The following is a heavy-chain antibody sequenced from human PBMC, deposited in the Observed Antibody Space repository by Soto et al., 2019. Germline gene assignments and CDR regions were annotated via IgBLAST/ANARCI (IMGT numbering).Heavy chain of an antibody. CDR3: ARSGGLDRDFNY. D-gene: IGHD2-15*01. CDR2: IIPMFDTP. CDR1: GGTFSSDS. V-gene: IGHV1-69*12. J-gene: IGHJ4*02. Sequence: QVQLVQSGAEVKKPGSSVKVSCKASGGTFSSDSFSWVRQAPGQGLEWMGGIIPMFDTPIYAQKFQDRVTITADESTSTAYVQLSGLRSGDTAVYYCARSGGLDRDFNYWGQGSLVTVSS.